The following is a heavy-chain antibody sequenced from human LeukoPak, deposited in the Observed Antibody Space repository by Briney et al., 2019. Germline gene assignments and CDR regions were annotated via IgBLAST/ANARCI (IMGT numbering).Heavy chain of an antibody. CDR3: ARLGGDAYNFDY. V-gene: IGHV4-4*09. CDR2: IYTSGST. CDR1: GGSISSYY. D-gene: IGHD5-24*01. Sequence: SETLSLTCTVSGGSISSYYWSWIQQPPGKGLEWIGYIYTSGSTNYNPSLKSRVTISVDTSKNQFSLKLSSVTAADTAVYYCARLGGDAYNFDYWGQGTLVTVSS. J-gene: IGHJ4*02.